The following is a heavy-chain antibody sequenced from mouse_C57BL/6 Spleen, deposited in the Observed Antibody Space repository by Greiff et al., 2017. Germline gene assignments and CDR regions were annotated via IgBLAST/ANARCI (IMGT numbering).Heavy chain of an antibody. D-gene: IGHD4-1*01. J-gene: IGHJ1*03. V-gene: IGHV1-4*01. CDR3: ARKLDMGAWYFDV. Sequence: QVQLQQSGAELARPGASVKMSCKASGYTFTSYTMHWVKQRPGQGLEWIGYIHPSSGYTKYNQKFKDTATLTADKSSSTAYMQLSSLTSEDSAVYYCARKLDMGAWYFDVWGTGTTVTVSS. CDR1: GYTFTSYT. CDR2: IHPSSGYT.